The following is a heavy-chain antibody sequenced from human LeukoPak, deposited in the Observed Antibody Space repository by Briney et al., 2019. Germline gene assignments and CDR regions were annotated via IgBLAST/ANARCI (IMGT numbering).Heavy chain of an antibody. Sequence: VESLRISCQGSGYSFTSYWNTWVRQMPGKGLEWVGRIDPSDSYTDYSPSFQGHVTVSSDKSISTAYLQWSSLKASDTAMYYCATMTTEYYFDYWGQGTLVTVSS. CDR1: GYSFTSYW. CDR3: ATMTTEYYFDY. CDR2: IDPSDSYT. J-gene: IGHJ4*02. D-gene: IGHD4-11*01. V-gene: IGHV5-10-1*01.